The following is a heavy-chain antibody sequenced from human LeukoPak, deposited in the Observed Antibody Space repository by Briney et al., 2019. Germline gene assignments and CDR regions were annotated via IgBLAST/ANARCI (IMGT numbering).Heavy chain of an antibody. V-gene: IGHV3-74*01. CDR3: ARVREDYYYYMDV. J-gene: IGHJ6*03. CDR2: INSDGSST. D-gene: IGHD1-26*01. Sequence: TGGSLRLSCAASGFTFSSYWMHWVRQAPGKGLVWVSRINSDGSSTSYADSVKGRFTISRDNAKNTLYLQMNSLRPEDTAVYYCARVREDYYYYMDVWGKGTTVTVSS. CDR1: GFTFSSYW.